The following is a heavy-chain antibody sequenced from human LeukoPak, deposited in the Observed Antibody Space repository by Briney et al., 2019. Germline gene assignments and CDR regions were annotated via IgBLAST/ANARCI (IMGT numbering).Heavy chain of an antibody. Sequence: GGSLRLSCAASGFTFNTYGMHWVRQAPGKGLEWVAVISYDGSDKYYADSVEGLFTISRDNSNNMLYLQVSSLRPEDTAVYYCARGPYYGSGTFDYWGQGTLVTVSS. D-gene: IGHD3-10*01. CDR3: ARGPYYGSGTFDY. CDR2: ISYDGSDK. CDR1: GFTFNTYG. V-gene: IGHV3-30*03. J-gene: IGHJ4*02.